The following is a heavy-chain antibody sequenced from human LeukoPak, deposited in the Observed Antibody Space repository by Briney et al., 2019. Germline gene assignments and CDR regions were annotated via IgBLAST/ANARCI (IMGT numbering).Heavy chain of an antibody. J-gene: IGHJ4*02. D-gene: IGHD5-18*01. V-gene: IGHV3-7*01. CDR1: GFTFTDYW. CDR2: IRQDGGAT. CDR3: ATSKDTAGGPY. Sequence: PGGSLRLSCAAPGFTFTDYWMTWVRQAPGQGLEWMANIRQDGGATFYGDSVKGRFTISRDNAKNSLFLQMNSLRAEDTAVYYCATSKDTAGGPYWGQGTLVTVSS.